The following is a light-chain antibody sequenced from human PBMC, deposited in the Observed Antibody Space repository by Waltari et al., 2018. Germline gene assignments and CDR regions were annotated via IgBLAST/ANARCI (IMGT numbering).Light chain of an antibody. CDR3: QQYHNWRT. J-gene: IGKJ1*01. V-gene: IGKV3-15*01. CDR1: QTVKNN. Sequence: ELLLTQSPDTLSVSPGAKATLSCRASQTVKNNLAWYQQKPGQAPRLLIYAASTRATGVPVRFSGSGSGTEFTLSINSLQSEDVAVYYCQQYHNWRTFGLGTKVEVK. CDR2: AAS.